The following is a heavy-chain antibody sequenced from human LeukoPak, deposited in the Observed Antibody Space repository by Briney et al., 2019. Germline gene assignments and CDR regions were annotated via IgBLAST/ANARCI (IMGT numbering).Heavy chain of an antibody. Sequence: GGSLRLSCAASGFPLRNYGMGWVRQAPGKGLEWVSSFTSSGAGTYYADSVKGRFTISRDTSKNMFYMQMNSLRAADTAVYYCSKRGGRYCSGGRCYSGYYMDVWGKGTTVTISS. CDR3: SKRGGRYCSGGRCYSGYYMDV. CDR1: GFPLRNYG. J-gene: IGHJ6*03. D-gene: IGHD2-15*01. CDR2: FTSSGAGT. V-gene: IGHV3-23*01.